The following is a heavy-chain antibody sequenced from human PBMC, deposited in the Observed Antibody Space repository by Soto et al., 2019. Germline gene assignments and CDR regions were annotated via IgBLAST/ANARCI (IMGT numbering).Heavy chain of an antibody. CDR3: AREETYYYGSGIGGLDC. D-gene: IGHD3-10*01. CDR1: GGTFSSYT. J-gene: IGHJ4*02. CDR2: IIPILGIA. V-gene: IGHV1-69*08. Sequence: QVQLVQSGAEVKKPGSSVKVSRKASGGTFSSYTISWVRQAPGQGLEWMGRIIPILGIANYAQKFQGRVTITADKSTSTAYMELSSLRSEDTAVYYCAREETYYYGSGIGGLDCWGQGTLVTVSS.